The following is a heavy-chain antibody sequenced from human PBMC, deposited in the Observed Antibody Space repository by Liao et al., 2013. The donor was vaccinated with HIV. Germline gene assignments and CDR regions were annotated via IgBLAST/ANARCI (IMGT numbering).Heavy chain of an antibody. D-gene: IGHD2-15*01. CDR3: ARIPAVPRGGFDV. J-gene: IGHJ3*01. CDR2: IYSGGAT. V-gene: IGHV4-59*01. CDR1: GGSISSFY. Sequence: QVQLQESGPGLVQPSETLSLTCTVSGGSISSFYWNWIRQPPGKGLEWIGYIYSGGATNYNPSLNSRVSISMDTTRKQISLKLTSATAADTAIYYCARIPAVPRGGFDVWGQGTMVTVSS.